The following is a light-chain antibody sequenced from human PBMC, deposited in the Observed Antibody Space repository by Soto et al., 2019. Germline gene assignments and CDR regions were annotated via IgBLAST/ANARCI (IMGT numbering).Light chain of an antibody. V-gene: IGKV3-11*01. CDR2: DAS. CDR3: QHRGNWPSVT. CDR1: QSVSSS. J-gene: IGKJ4*01. Sequence: EIVLTQSPATLALSPGNRATLSCRASQSVSSSLAWYQHQPGQAPRLLIYDASKRAPGIPARFSGSGSGTNFTLTISSLEPEDVAVYYCQHRGNWPSVTFGGGTKLQIK.